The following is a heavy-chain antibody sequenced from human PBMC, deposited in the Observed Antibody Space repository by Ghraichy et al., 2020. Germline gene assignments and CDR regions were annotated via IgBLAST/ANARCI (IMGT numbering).Heavy chain of an antibody. D-gene: IGHD3-22*01. Sequence: SETLSLTCTVSSGSISSSSYYWGWIRQPPGKGLEWIGSLYYSGSTYYNPSLKSRVTISVDTSKNQFSLKLNSVTAADTAVYYCARHGLHDYYDSSGYYYDYWGQGTLVTVSS. V-gene: IGHV4-39*01. J-gene: IGHJ4*02. CDR2: LYYSGST. CDR1: SGSISSSSYY. CDR3: ARHGLHDYYDSSGYYYDY.